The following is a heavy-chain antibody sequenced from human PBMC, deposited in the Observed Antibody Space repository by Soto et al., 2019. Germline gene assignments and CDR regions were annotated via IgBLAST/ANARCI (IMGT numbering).Heavy chain of an antibody. J-gene: IGHJ4*02. CDR2: FYNSGST. D-gene: IGHD6-19*01. CDR3: ASTQQWLAFDY. V-gene: IGHV4-59*01. CDR1: GDSINTYY. Sequence: SETLSLTCTVSGDSINTYYWGWIRQPPGKGLEWIGSFYNSGSTNYNPSLKSRVTISVDTSKNQLSLRLSSVTAADTAVYYCASTQQWLAFDYWGQGALVT.